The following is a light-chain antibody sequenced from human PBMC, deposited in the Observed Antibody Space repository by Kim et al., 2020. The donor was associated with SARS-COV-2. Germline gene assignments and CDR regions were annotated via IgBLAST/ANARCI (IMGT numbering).Light chain of an antibody. CDR3: LQYNTWPPVT. Sequence: IMTQSPATLSVSPGERATLSCRTSQSVSRSLAWYQLKPGQTPRLLIYGASTRDTGVPARFSGSGSGTEFTLTISSLQSEDFAVYYCLQYNTWPPVTFGGGTKLEI. V-gene: IGKV3-15*01. CDR2: GAS. J-gene: IGKJ4*01. CDR1: QSVSRS.